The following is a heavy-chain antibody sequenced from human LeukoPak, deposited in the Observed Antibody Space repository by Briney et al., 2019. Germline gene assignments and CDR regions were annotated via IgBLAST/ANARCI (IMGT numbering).Heavy chain of an antibody. CDR1: GGSISSSSYY. Sequence: SETLSLTCTVSGGSISSSSYYWGWIRQPPGKGLEWIGSIYYSGSTYYNPSLKSRVTISVDTSKNQFSLKLSSVTAADTAVYYCARQGYCSSTSCYFNYYGMDVWGQGTTVTVSS. CDR3: ARQGYCSSTSCYFNYYGMDV. J-gene: IGHJ6*02. V-gene: IGHV4-39*01. CDR2: IYYSGST. D-gene: IGHD2-2*01.